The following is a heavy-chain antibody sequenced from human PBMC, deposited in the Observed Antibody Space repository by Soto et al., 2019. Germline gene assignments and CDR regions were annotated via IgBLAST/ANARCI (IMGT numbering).Heavy chain of an antibody. J-gene: IGHJ4*02. Sequence: SGPTLVNPTQTLTLTCTFSGFSLSTSGMCVSWIRQPPGKALEWLARIDWDDDEYYSTSLKTRLTISKDTSKNLVVLTMTKLDPTDTATYYGARTRGSSTLDYWGQGTLVTVSS. CDR2: IDWDDDE. CDR1: GFSLSTSGMC. D-gene: IGHD6-13*01. V-gene: IGHV2-70*11. CDR3: ARTRGSSTLDY.